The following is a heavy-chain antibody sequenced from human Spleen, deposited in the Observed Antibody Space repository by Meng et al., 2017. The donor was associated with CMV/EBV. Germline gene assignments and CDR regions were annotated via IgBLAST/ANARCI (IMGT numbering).Heavy chain of an antibody. CDR2: ISSSSTYI. CDR1: AFTFNTYS. CDR3: AKDSLVGAAGFDY. J-gene: IGHJ4*02. V-gene: IGHV3-21*04. D-gene: IGHD2-15*01. Sequence: GESLKISCAASAFTFNTYSMNWVRQAPGKGLEWVSSISSSSTYIFYADSVRGRFTIARDNAKNSLYLQMNSLRAEDTAVYYCAKDSLVGAAGFDYWGQGTLVTVSS.